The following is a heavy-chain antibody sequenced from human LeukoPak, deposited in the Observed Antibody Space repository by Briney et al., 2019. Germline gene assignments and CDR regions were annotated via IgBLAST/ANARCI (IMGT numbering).Heavy chain of an antibody. CDR1: GGSFSGYY. CDR3: AGQLARSHFDY. CDR2: INHSGST. V-gene: IGHV4-34*01. D-gene: IGHD6-13*01. J-gene: IGHJ4*02. Sequence: SETLSLTCAVYGGSFSGYYWSWIRQPPGKGLEWIGEINHSGSTNYNPSLKSRVTISVDTSKNQFSLKLSSVTAADTVVYYCAGQLARSHFDYWGQGTLVTVSS.